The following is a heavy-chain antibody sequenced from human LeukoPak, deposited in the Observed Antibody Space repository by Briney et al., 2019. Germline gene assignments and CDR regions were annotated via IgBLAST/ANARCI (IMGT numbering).Heavy chain of an antibody. CDR1: GFTFSSYSM. D-gene: IGHD5-18*01. Sequence: PGGSLRLSCAASGFTFSSYSMNWVRQPPGKGLEWIGEIYHSGSTNYNPSLKSRVTISVDKSKNQFSLKLSSVTAADTAVYYCARVDSYGYENYWGQGTLVTVSS. V-gene: IGHV4-4*02. CDR3: ARVDSYGYENY. CDR2: IYHSGST. J-gene: IGHJ4*02.